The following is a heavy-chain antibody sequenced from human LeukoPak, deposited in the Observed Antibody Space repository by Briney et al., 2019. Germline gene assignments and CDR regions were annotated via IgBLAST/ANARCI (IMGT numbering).Heavy chain of an antibody. CDR3: ARDSCGGDCYWNYFDF. D-gene: IGHD2-21*02. J-gene: IGHJ4*02. Sequence: GGSLRLSCAASGFTFSSYEMNWVRQAPGKGLEWVSYISSSGSITYCAESVKGRFTISRDNAKNSLYLQMNSLRAEDTAVYYCARDSCGGDCYWNYFDFWGQGTLVTVSS. CDR2: ISSSGSIT. V-gene: IGHV3-48*03. CDR1: GFTFSSYE.